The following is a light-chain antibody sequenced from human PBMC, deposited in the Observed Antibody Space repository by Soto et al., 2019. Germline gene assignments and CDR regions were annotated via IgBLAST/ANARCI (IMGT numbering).Light chain of an antibody. CDR3: SLYTSSSTGV. CDR1: SSDVGDYEH. V-gene: IGLV2-18*01. CDR2: DVT. J-gene: IGLJ3*02. Sequence: QYALAQPTSVSWSPGQPVTISSTVTSSDVGDYEHVSWYQQAPGTAPKLIIFDVTNRPSGVPDRFSGSKSGNTPSLTIFGLQAEDEADYYCSLYTSSSTGVFGGGTQLTVL.